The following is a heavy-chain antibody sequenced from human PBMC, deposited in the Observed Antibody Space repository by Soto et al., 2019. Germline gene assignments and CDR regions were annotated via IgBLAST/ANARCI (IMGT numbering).Heavy chain of an antibody. J-gene: IGHJ4*02. Sequence: QVQLVESGGGVVQPGRSLRLSCAASGFTFSHYARHWVRQAPGKGLEWVALMSYDGSNEYYADSVKGRFTISRDNSKNTLYLQMNSLRAEDTAVYYCAKDGSLNFDYWGQGTLVTVSS. CDR3: AKDGSLNFDY. CDR2: MSYDGSNE. CDR1: GFTFSHYA. D-gene: IGHD1-26*01. V-gene: IGHV3-30*18.